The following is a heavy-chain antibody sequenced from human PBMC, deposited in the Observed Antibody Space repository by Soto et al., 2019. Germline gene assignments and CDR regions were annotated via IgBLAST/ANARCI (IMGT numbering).Heavy chain of an antibody. Sequence: GESLKISCAASVFTFSSYGMHWVRQAPGKGLEWVAVIWYDGSNKYYADSVKGRFTISRDNSKNTLYLQMNSLRAEDTAVYYCARDYDSSGFLDYWGQGTLVTVSS. V-gene: IGHV3-33*01. D-gene: IGHD3-22*01. CDR1: VFTFSSYG. J-gene: IGHJ4*02. CDR3: ARDYDSSGFLDY. CDR2: IWYDGSNK.